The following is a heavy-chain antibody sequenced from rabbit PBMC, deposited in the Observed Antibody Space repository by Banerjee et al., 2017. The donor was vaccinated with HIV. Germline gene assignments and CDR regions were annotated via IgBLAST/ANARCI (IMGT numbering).Heavy chain of an antibody. D-gene: IGHD2-1*01. CDR1: GFTISNSYW. V-gene: IGHV1S45*01. CDR3: ARKVYGNLGDVNL. J-gene: IGHJ4*01. CDR2: IHAGSSVTT. Sequence: QEQLEESGGDLVKPGASLTLTCTASGFTISNSYWICWVRQAPGKGLEWIACIHAGSSVTTYYASWAKGRFTISKTSSTTVTLQMTSLTAADTAIYFCARKVYGNLGDVNLWGPGTLVTVS.